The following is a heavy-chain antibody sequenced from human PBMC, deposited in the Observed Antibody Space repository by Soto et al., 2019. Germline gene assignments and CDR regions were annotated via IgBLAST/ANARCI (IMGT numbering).Heavy chain of an antibody. CDR3: ARLISTYIPLAGPGEFDY. J-gene: IGHJ4*02. D-gene: IGHD6-19*01. Sequence: VESLKISCQGSGYSFTTYWINWVRQIPGKGLEWMGRIDPSDSYTNYSPSFQGHVTMSVDKSINTAYLQWGSLKASDTAIYYCARLISTYIPLAGPGEFDYWGQGTLVTVSS. V-gene: IGHV5-10-1*01. CDR1: GYSFTTYW. CDR2: IDPSDSYT.